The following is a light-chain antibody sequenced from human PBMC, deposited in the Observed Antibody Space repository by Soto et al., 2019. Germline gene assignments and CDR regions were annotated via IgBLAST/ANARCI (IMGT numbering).Light chain of an antibody. CDR1: QSVSSD. J-gene: IGKJ1*01. CDR3: QQYNNWPRT. Sequence: EIVITQSPATLSVSRGERATLSCRASQSVSSDLAWYHQKPGQAPRLLIYGASTRATGIPARFSGSGSGTEFTLTINSLQSEDFAVYYCQQYNNWPRTLGQGTKVDIK. CDR2: GAS. V-gene: IGKV3-15*01.